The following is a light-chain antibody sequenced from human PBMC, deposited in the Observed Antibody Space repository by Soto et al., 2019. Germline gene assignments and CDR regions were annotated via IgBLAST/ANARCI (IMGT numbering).Light chain of an antibody. V-gene: IGKV1-17*01. CDR3: LQHRNNPKT. CDR1: QSIRDG. CDR2: VAS. Sequence: IQLTHPPSPLTSACVDRVTISCPARQSIRDGLGWYQQKAGEAPTRLIYVASSFHSGVPSRFSGSGSGTEFTLTISSLQPEDFATYYYLQHRNNPKTFGQGTKVDIK. J-gene: IGKJ1*01.